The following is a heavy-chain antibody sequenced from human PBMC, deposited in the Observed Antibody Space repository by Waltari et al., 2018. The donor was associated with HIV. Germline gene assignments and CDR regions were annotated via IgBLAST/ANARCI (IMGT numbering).Heavy chain of an antibody. CDR2: IWADGSHE. V-gene: IGHV3-33*02. Sequence: QVHLVESGGAVVQSGNSLRLSCAASGFNFSNYAMHWVRQGPGKGLEWLSVIWADGSHESYADFAKGRFTISRDDSDNTLFLYLSGLRADDTAVYYCARDQHSATNYYGLDVWGQGTTVTVS. CDR3: ARDQHSATNYYGLDV. J-gene: IGHJ6*02. D-gene: IGHD3-10*01. CDR1: GFNFSNYA.